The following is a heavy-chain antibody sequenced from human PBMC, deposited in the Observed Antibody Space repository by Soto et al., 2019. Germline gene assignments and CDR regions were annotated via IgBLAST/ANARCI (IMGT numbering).Heavy chain of an antibody. CDR1: GFTFSSYA. V-gene: IGHV3-23*01. CDR3: AKAITSWWLRSDYYYYGMDV. D-gene: IGHD5-12*01. CDR2: ISGSGGST. J-gene: IGHJ6*02. Sequence: VRLSCAASGFTFSSYAMSWVRQAPGKGLEWVSAISGSGGSTYYADSVKGRFTISRDNSKNTLYLQMNSLRAEDTAVYYCAKAITSWWLRSDYYYYGMDVWGQGTTVTVSS.